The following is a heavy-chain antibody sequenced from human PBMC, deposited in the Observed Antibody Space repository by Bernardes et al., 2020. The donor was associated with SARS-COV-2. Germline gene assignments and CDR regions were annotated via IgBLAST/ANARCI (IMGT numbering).Heavy chain of an antibody. Sequence: GGSLRLSCAASGFTFSSYSMNWVRQAPGKGLEWVSSISSSSSYIYYADSVKGRFTISRDNAKNSLYLQMNSLRAEDTAVYYCARELYCSSTSCYTRGRPLWGRGTLVTVSS. V-gene: IGHV3-21*01. J-gene: IGHJ4*02. D-gene: IGHD2-2*02. CDR3: ARELYCSSTSCYTRGRPL. CDR2: ISSSSSYI. CDR1: GFTFSSYS.